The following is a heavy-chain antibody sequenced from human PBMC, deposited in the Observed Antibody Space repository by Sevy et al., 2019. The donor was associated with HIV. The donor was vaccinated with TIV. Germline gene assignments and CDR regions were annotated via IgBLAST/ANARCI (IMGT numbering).Heavy chain of an antibody. Sequence: SETLSLTCTVSGASILRSAYFWGWIRQPPGKGLKWIASIHYSGSTYYNPSIKRRVTISVDSSKNQFFLKLTSVTAADTAAYYCAREDGYYRSQTYNEGAFDIWGQGTRVTVSS. J-gene: IGHJ3*02. D-gene: IGHD3-10*01. V-gene: IGHV4-39*02. CDR3: AREDGYYRSQTYNEGAFDI. CDR1: GASILRSAYF. CDR2: IHYSGST.